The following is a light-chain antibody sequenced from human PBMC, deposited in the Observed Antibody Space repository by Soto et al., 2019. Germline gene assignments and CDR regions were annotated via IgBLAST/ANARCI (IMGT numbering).Light chain of an antibody. V-gene: IGLV2-11*01. CDR1: SSDVGGYNY. Sequence: QSALTQPRSVSGSPGQSVTISCTGTSSDVGGYNYVSWYRQHPGKAPELMIYDVTKRPSGVPDRFSGSKSGNTASLTISGLQAEDEADYYCCSSAGTYTSVFGGGTKLTVL. CDR2: DVT. CDR3: CSSAGTYTSV. J-gene: IGLJ3*02.